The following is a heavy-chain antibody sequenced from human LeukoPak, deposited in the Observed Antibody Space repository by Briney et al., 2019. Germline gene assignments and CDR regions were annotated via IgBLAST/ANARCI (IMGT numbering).Heavy chain of an antibody. CDR3: ARLHSTHSSNS. Sequence: QASETLSLTCTGSGGSIDSRRYYRGWIRQPPGKGLEWIGIIYSSGSTYYNPSLKSRVTISVDTSKNQLSLRLSSVTAADTAVYYCARLHSTHSSNSWGQGTLVTVSS. D-gene: IGHD6-13*01. V-gene: IGHV4-39*01. J-gene: IGHJ4*02. CDR2: IYSSGST. CDR1: GGSIDSRRYY.